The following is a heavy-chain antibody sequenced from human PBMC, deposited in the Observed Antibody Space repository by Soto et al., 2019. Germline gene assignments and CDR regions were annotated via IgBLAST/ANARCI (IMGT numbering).Heavy chain of an antibody. V-gene: IGHV4-61*01. CDR3: ARGSGGFPDV. Sequence: SETLSLTCTVSGGSVSSGSYYWSWIRQPPGKGLEWIGYIYYSGSTNYNPSLKSRVTISVDTSKNQFSLKLSSVTAADTAVYYCARGSGGFPDVWGRGTTFTVSS. J-gene: IGHJ6*02. CDR1: GGSVSSGSYY. D-gene: IGHD6-19*01. CDR2: IYYSGST.